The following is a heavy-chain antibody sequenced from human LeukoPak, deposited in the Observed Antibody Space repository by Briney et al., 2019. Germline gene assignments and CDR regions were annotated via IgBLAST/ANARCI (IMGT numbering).Heavy chain of an antibody. D-gene: IGHD3-10*01. CDR2: ISSSGRTI. J-gene: IGHJ4*02. CDR3: ARAFLVRGVIIDY. CDR1: GFTFRSYE. Sequence: PGGSLRLSCAASGFTFRSYEMNWVRQAPGKGLEWVSYISSSGRTIYYADSVRGRFTISRDNAKNSLYLQLNGLTAEDTAVYYCARAFLVRGVIIDYLGQGTLVTVSS. V-gene: IGHV3-48*03.